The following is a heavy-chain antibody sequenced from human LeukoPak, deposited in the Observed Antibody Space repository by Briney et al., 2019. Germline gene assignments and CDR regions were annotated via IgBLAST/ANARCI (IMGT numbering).Heavy chain of an antibody. Sequence: PGGSLRLSCAASGFTFSSFTMHWVRQAPGKGLEWVAVISYDGSNKYYADSVKGRFTISRDNSKNTLYLQMNSLRAEDTAVYYCAKDSSSQGTLDYWGQGTLVTVSS. J-gene: IGHJ4*02. CDR3: AKDSSSQGTLDY. V-gene: IGHV3-30*18. CDR1: GFTFSSFT. D-gene: IGHD2-2*01. CDR2: ISYDGSNK.